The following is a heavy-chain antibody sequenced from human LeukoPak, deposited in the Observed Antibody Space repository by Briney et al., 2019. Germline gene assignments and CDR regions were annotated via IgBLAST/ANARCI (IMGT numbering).Heavy chain of an antibody. J-gene: IGHJ4*02. CDR1: GYTFTAYY. V-gene: IGHV1-2*02. Sequence: ASVKVSCKASGYTFTAYYMHWVRQAPGQGLEWMGWINLNSGDTNYAQKFQGRVTMTRDTSISAAYMDLSRLGSDDTAVYYCARVAGGDWYYFDFWGQGTLVTVSS. CDR2: INLNSGDT. CDR3: ARVAGGDWYYFDF. D-gene: IGHD2-21*02.